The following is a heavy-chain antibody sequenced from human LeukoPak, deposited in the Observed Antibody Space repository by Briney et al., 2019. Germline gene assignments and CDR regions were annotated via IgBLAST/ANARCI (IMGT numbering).Heavy chain of an antibody. Sequence: ASVKVSCKASGYTFTSYGISWVRQAPGQGLEWMGWISPYNGNTNFAQKLQGRVTMTRDTSISTAYMELSRLRSDDTAVYYCARDYTIFGVVRNWFDPWGQGTLVTVSS. CDR3: ARDYTIFGVVRNWFDP. CDR2: ISPYNGNT. D-gene: IGHD3-3*01. J-gene: IGHJ5*02. V-gene: IGHV1-18*01. CDR1: GYTFTSYG.